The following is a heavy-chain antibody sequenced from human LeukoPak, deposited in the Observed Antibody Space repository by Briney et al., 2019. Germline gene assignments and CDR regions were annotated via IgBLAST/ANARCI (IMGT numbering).Heavy chain of an antibody. V-gene: IGHV3-21*01. J-gene: IGHJ3*02. Sequence: AGGSLRLSCAASGFTFSSYSTNWVRQAPGKGLEWVSSISSSSSYIYYADSVKGRFTISRDNAKNSLYLQMNSLRAEDTAVYYCARESYSSSSHAFDIWGQGTMVTVSS. CDR1: GFTFSSYS. CDR3: ARESYSSSSHAFDI. CDR2: ISSSSSYI. D-gene: IGHD6-6*01.